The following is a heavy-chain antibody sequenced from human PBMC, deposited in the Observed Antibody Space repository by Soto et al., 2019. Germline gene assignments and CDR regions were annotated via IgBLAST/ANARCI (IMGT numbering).Heavy chain of an antibody. CDR1: GFSLSNARMG. V-gene: IGHV2-26*01. CDR2: IFSNDEK. CDR3: ARIRHYDFWSGYLYYYYYGMDV. Sequence: LVNPRETLTLTFTVSGFSLSNARMGVSWIRQPPGKALEWLAHIFSNDEKSYSTSLKSRLTLSKDTSKSQVVLTMTNMDPVDTATYYCARIRHYDFWSGYLYYYYYGMDVWGQGTTVTVSS. D-gene: IGHD3-3*01. J-gene: IGHJ6*02.